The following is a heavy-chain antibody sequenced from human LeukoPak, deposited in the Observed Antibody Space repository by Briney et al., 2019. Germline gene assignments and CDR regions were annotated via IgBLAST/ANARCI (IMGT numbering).Heavy chain of an antibody. D-gene: IGHD4-17*01. Sequence: GGSLRLSCAASGFTFSTYGMHWVRQAPGKGLEWVAFIRYDGRNKYYADSMKGRFTTSRDNSKNTLCLQMNSLRAEDTAVYYCAKEIWPTVTTPGHTHFDYWGQGTLVTVSS. J-gene: IGHJ4*02. CDR2: IRYDGRNK. V-gene: IGHV3-30*02. CDR1: GFTFSTYG. CDR3: AKEIWPTVTTPGHTHFDY.